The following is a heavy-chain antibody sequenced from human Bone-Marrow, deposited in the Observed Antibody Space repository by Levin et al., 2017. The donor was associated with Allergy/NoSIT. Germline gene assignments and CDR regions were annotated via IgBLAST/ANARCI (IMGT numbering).Heavy chain of an antibody. CDR3: ATAKPPYTHSSYWGPLDH. J-gene: IGHJ4*02. Sequence: HTGGSLRLSCVASGFSVTSYRMNWVRQAPGKGLEWVSVFFGGGTTYHADSVRGRFTTSRDTSKNTLYLQMHTLRAEDTAFYYCATAKPPYTHSSYWGPLDHWGQGTLVTVSS. CDR2: FFGGGTT. D-gene: IGHD3-22*01. V-gene: IGHV3-53*01. CDR1: GFSVTSYR.